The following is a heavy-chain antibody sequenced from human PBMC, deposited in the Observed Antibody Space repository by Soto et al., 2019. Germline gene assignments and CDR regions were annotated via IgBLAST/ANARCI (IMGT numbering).Heavy chain of an antibody. CDR3: ARIPGP. Sequence: SETLSLTCTVSGASISRYYWSWIRQSPGKGLEWIGYLYNTGSTIYNPSLKSRVTISVDRSKNQFSLMLFSVTAADTAVYYCARIPGPWGQGTLVTVSS. CDR2: LYNTGST. D-gene: IGHD2-21*01. CDR1: GASISRYY. V-gene: IGHV4-59*12. J-gene: IGHJ5*02.